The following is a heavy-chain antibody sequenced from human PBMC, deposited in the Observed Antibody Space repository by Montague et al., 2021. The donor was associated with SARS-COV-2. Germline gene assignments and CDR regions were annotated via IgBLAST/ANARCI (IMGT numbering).Heavy chain of an antibody. V-gene: IGHV3-21*01. D-gene: IGHD3-16*02. Sequence: FLRLSCAASGFTFSSYSMNWFRQAPGKGLEWVSSISSSSSYIYYADSVKGRFTISRDNAKNSLYLQMNSLRAEDTAVYYCARDLGYDYVWGSYRHLDNWGQGTLVTVSS. CDR2: ISSSSSYI. CDR1: GFTFSSYS. J-gene: IGHJ4*02. CDR3: ARDLGYDYVWGSYRHLDN.